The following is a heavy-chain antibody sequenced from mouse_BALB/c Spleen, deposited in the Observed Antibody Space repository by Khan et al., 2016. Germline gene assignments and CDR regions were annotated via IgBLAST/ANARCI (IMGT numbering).Heavy chain of an antibody. V-gene: IGHV3-2*02. Sequence: EVQLQESGPGLVKPSQSLSLTCTVTGYSITSGYGWNWIRQFPGNQLEWIGYISYSGSTNYNPYLKSRISITRDTSKNQFFLQLNSVTTDDTATYYCPRTARIKYWGQGTTLTVSS. D-gene: IGHD1-2*01. CDR2: ISYSGST. CDR3: PRTARIKY. CDR1: GYSITSGYG. J-gene: IGHJ2*01.